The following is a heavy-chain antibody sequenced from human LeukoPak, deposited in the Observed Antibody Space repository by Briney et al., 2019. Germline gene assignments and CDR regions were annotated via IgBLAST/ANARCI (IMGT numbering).Heavy chain of an antibody. V-gene: IGHV1-69*06. J-gene: IGHJ6*04. Sequence: SVKVSCKASGGTFSSYAISWVRQAPGQGLEWMGGIIPIFGTANYAQKFQGRVTITADKSASTAYMELSSLRSEDTAVYYCARVVVPAANHFYYYGMDVWGKGTTVTVSS. D-gene: IGHD2-2*01. CDR1: GGTFSSYA. CDR2: IIPIFGTA. CDR3: ARVVVPAANHFYYYGMDV.